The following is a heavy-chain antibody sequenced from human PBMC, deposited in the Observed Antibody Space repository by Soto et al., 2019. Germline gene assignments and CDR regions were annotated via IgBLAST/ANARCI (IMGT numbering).Heavy chain of an antibody. CDR1: GGAMSRYY. CDR3: ARRPPFSNCFPS. D-gene: IGHD7-27*01. CDR2: IYSSGST. Sequence: VSGGAMSRYYWPVIRQPAGKGLEWIGRIYSSGSTKYNPSLQSRVNTSLDTSKNQFYLRLTSVNAADTAVFFCARRPPFSNCFPSWG. J-gene: IGHJ5*01. V-gene: IGHV4-4*07.